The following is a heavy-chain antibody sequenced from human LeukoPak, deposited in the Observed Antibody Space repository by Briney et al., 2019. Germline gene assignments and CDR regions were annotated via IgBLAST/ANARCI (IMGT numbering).Heavy chain of an antibody. CDR1: EFTFSSYA. D-gene: IGHD6-19*01. CDR2: ISGSGDST. CDR3: AKGGTGISRGIAVAGTRLRFERWFFDL. V-gene: IGHV3-23*01. J-gene: IGHJ2*01. Sequence: GGPLRLSCEASEFTFSSYAMNWVRQAPGKGLEWVSSISGSGDSTNYTDSVKGGFTTSRDNSKKTLYLQMNRLRGEDTAVYYCAKGGTGISRGIAVAGTRLRFERWFFDLWGRGTLVTVSS.